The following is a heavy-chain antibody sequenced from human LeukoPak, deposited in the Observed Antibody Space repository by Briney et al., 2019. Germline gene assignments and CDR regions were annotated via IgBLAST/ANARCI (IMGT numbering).Heavy chain of an antibody. V-gene: IGHV4-59*01. CDR1: GDSIRLDY. Sequence: SETLSLTCTVSGDSIRLDYWSWLRQPPGKGLEWIAYVYHSGKTNYNPSPKSRVTISVDTSKSQFSLKLSSVTAADTAVYYCARGAGWYENWGQGTLVTVYS. D-gene: IGHD6-19*01. CDR2: VYHSGKT. CDR3: ARGAGWYEN. J-gene: IGHJ4*02.